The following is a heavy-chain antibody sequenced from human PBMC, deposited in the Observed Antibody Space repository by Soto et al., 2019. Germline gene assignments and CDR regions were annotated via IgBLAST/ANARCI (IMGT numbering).Heavy chain of an antibody. CDR3: ARGPHYDFWSGYSPMHYYYYGMDV. J-gene: IGHJ6*02. V-gene: IGHV4-34*01. Sequence: SETLSLTCAVYGGSFSGYYWSWIRQPPGKGLEWIGEINHSGSTNYNPSLRSRVTISVDTSKNQFSLKLGSVTAADTAVYYCARGPHYDFWSGYSPMHYYYYGMDVWGQGTTVTVSS. CDR2: INHSGST. D-gene: IGHD3-3*01. CDR1: GGSFSGYY.